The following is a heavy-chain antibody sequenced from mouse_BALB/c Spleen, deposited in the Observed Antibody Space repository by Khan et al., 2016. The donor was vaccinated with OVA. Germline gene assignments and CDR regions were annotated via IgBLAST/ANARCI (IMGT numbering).Heavy chain of an antibody. CDR3: ARDRIDY. V-gene: IGHV1-7*01. CDR2: INPTSGYT. CDR1: GYIFTSYW. J-gene: IGHJ2*01. Sequence: VQLQQSGAELAKPGASVKMSCKASGYIFTSYWMHWIKQRPGQGLEWIGYINPTSGYTDYNQKFKDKVTLTADKSSSTAYMQLNSLTSDDSAVYYCARDRIDYWGQGTTLTVSS.